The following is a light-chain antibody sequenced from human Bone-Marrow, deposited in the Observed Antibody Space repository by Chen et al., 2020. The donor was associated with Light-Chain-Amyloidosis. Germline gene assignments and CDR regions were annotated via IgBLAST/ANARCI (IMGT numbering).Light chain of an antibody. V-gene: IGLV1-47*01. CDR2: RNT. Sequence: QSVLTQPPSASGTPGQRVTISCSGSSSNIGSNYLYWYEQLPGTAPKLLIYRNTQRPSGVPERCSGSKSGSSASLAISGLRSEDEDDYYCAAWDDSLSGWVFGGGTKLTVL. J-gene: IGLJ3*02. CDR3: AAWDDSLSGWV. CDR1: SSNIGSNY.